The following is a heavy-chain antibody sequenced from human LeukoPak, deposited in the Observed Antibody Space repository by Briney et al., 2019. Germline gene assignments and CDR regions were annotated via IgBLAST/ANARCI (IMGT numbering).Heavy chain of an antibody. J-gene: IGHJ4*02. V-gene: IGHV4-39*07. CDR2: ISYSGST. CDR1: GGSISSSSYF. CDR3: ASVFPLHQMATITGYFDY. Sequence: PSETLSLTCTVSGGSISSSSYFWGWIRQPPGKGLQWIGSISYSGSTYYNPSLKSRVTISVDTSKNQFSLKLSSVTAADTAVYYCASVFPLHQMATITGYFDYWGQGTLVTVSS. D-gene: IGHD5-24*01.